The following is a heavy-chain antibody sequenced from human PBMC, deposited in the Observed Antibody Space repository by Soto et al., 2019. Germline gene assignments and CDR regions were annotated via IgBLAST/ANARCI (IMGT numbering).Heavy chain of an antibody. V-gene: IGHV4-59*08. D-gene: IGHD3-22*01. CDR3: ARLGAYYQALDS. Sequence: SEILSLTCTVSDGSLSPNYWSWVRQSPGKGLEWIGYIYYAGTTTYNPSLKSRITTSLDTSQNEVSLKLSSVTAADTAVYYCARLGAYYQALDSWGRGTLVTV. CDR2: IYYAGTT. CDR1: DGSLSPNY. J-gene: IGHJ4*02.